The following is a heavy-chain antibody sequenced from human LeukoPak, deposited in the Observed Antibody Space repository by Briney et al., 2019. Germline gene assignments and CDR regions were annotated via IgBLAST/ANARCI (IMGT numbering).Heavy chain of an antibody. Sequence: PGGSLRLSCAASGLTFSSYAMSWGRQAPGKGLEWVSAFSGSGGSTYYADSVKGRFTISRDNSKNTLYLQMNSLRAEDTAVYYCATGGYCSGGSCYVIDYWGQGTLVTVSS. CDR1: GLTFSSYA. CDR3: ATGGYCSGGSCYVIDY. CDR2: FSGSGGST. D-gene: IGHD2-15*01. V-gene: IGHV3-23*01. J-gene: IGHJ4*02.